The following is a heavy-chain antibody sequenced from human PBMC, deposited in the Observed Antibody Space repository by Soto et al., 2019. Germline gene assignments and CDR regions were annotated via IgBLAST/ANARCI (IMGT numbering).Heavy chain of an antibody. D-gene: IGHD3-22*01. CDR1: GYTFTNYD. V-gene: IGHV1-18*01. Sequence: QVQVVQSGAEVKKPGASVKVSCKASGYTFTNYDITWGRQAPGQGLEWMGCISAYNGYTNYAQKFQGIVTMTTDTSTSTAYMELRSLRSDDTAVYYCARFSGSGFYTLGYWGQGTLVTVSS. CDR3: ARFSGSGFYTLGY. J-gene: IGHJ4*02. CDR2: ISAYNGYT.